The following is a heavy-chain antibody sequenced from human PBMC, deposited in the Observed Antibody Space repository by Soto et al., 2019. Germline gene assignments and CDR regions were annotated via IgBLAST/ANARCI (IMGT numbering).Heavy chain of an antibody. V-gene: IGHV3-23*01. CDR1: GFTFSSYA. Sequence: GGSLRLSCAASGFTFSSYAMCWVRQAPGKGLEWVSAISGSGGSTYYADSVKGRFTISRDNSKNTLYLQMNSLRAEDTAVYYCAKDGWEYSSGWNIYFQHWGQGT. D-gene: IGHD6-19*01. J-gene: IGHJ1*01. CDR2: ISGSGGST. CDR3: AKDGWEYSSGWNIYFQH.